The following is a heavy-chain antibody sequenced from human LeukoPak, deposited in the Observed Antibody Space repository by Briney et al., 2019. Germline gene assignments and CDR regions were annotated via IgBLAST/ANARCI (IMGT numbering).Heavy chain of an antibody. CDR3: APHRDGSYPFDY. Sequence: PGGPLRLSCAAAGFTFSSYSMNWVRQAPGKGLEWVSYISSSSSTIYYADSVKGRLTISRDNAKNSLYLQMDSLRDEDTAVYYCAPHRDGSYPFDYWGQGTLVTVSS. V-gene: IGHV3-48*02. CDR1: GFTFSSYS. CDR2: ISSSSSTI. D-gene: IGHD1-26*01. J-gene: IGHJ4*02.